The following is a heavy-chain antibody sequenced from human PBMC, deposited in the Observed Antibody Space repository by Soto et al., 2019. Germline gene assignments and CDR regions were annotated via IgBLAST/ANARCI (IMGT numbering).Heavy chain of an antibody. CDR1: GGTFSSYA. Sequence: QVQLVQSGAEVKKPGSSVKVSCKASGGTFSSYAISWVRQAPGQGLEWMGGIIPIFGTANYAQKFQGRVTITADESTRTAYMELSSLRSEDTAVYYCASRYSYGPLDYYYYGMDVWGQGTTVTVSS. CDR2: IIPIFGTA. V-gene: IGHV1-69*12. D-gene: IGHD5-18*01. J-gene: IGHJ6*02. CDR3: ASRYSYGPLDYYYYGMDV.